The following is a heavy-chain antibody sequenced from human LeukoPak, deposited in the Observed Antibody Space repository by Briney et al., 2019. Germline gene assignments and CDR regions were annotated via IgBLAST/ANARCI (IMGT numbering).Heavy chain of an antibody. CDR2: ISGSGGST. Sequence: PSGGSLRLSCAVSGFTFSSYAMSWVRQAPGKGLEWVSAISGSGGSTYYADSVKGRFTISRDNSKNTLYLQMNSLRAEDMAVYYCAKGGVAYYYYGMDVWGQGTTVTVSS. D-gene: IGHD2-8*02. CDR3: AKGGVAYYYYGMDV. J-gene: IGHJ6*02. CDR1: GFTFSSYA. V-gene: IGHV3-23*01.